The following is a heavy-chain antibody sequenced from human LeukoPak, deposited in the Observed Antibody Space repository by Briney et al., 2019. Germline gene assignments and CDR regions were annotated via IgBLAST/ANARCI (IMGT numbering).Heavy chain of an antibody. D-gene: IGHD1-26*01. V-gene: IGHV3-21*01. J-gene: IGHJ4*02. Sequence: GGSLRLSCAASGFTFRSTSMTWVRQAPGHRLEWFSSIGSGSRYIFYADSVKGRFTISRDNAKNSLYLQMNSRRAEDTAVYYCAREFFDREGGTTVLDYWGQGTLVTVSS. CDR2: IGSGSRYI. CDR3: AREFFDREGGTTVLDY. CDR1: GFTFRSTS.